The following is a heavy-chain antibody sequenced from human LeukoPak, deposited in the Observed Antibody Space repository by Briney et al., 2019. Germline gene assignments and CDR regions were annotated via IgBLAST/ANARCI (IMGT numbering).Heavy chain of an antibody. V-gene: IGHV1-69*05. CDR3: ARATRKGSYYMDV. J-gene: IGHJ6*03. CDR2: IIPIFGTA. D-gene: IGHD2-15*01. Sequence: ASVKVSCKASGGTFSSYAISWVRQAPGQGLEWMGGIIPIFGTANYAQKFQGRVTITRNTSISTAYMELSSLRSEDTAVYYCARATRKGSYYMDVWGKGTTVTVSS. CDR1: GGTFSSYA.